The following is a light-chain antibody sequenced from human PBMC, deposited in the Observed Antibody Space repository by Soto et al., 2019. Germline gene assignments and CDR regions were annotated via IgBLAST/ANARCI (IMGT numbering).Light chain of an antibody. CDR1: QSVSGN. CDR3: QQYNTWWT. V-gene: IGKV3-15*01. J-gene: IGKJ1*01. CDR2: GAS. Sequence: EIVMTQSPATLSVSPGERATLSCRASQSVSGNLAWYQQKPGQAPRLLIYGASTRATGIPARFSGSGSGTEFTLTISSLQSEDFAVYYWQQYNTWWTFGQGTKVEIK.